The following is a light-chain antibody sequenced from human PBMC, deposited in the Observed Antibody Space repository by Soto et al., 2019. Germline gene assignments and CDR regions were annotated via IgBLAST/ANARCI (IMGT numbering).Light chain of an antibody. CDR1: QSVNIY. CDR3: QQSCGNVFT. V-gene: IGKV1-39*01. Sequence: DIQMTQSPSSLSASVGDRVTITCRASQSVNIYVNWYQQEPGKAPKLLLYAASNLRRGVPSRFSGSGSGTDFALTISSLQPEDFATYYWQQSCGNVFTFGQGTRLEIK. J-gene: IGKJ2*01. CDR2: AAS.